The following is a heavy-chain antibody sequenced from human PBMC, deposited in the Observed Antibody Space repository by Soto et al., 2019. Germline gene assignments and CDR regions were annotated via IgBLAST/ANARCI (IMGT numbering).Heavy chain of an antibody. CDR1: GGSVGSGSYY. V-gene: IGHV4-61*03. CDR3: ARDSVLAHYSAHRNPYWFDP. D-gene: IGHD4-4*01. CDR2: IYYSGNT. J-gene: IGHJ5*02. Sequence: PSETLSLTCTVSGGSVGSGSYYWSWIRQPLGKGLEWIGYIYYSGNTDYNPSLRGRATISVDKAKNHFSMQLTSVTAADTAIYYCARDSVLAHYSAHRNPYWFDPWGQGTLVTVS.